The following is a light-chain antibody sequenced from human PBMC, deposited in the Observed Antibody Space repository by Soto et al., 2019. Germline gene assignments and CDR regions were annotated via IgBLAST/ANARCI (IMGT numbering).Light chain of an antibody. CDR2: AAS. J-gene: IGKJ1*01. V-gene: IGKV1-6*01. CDR1: QSITSW. Sequence: IPMTQSPSTLSASVGDRLTITCRASQSITSWLAWYQQKPGKAPKLLIYAASSLQSGVPSRFSGSGSGTDFTLTISSLQPEDFATYYCLQDYNYPHTFGQGTKVDIK. CDR3: LQDYNYPHT.